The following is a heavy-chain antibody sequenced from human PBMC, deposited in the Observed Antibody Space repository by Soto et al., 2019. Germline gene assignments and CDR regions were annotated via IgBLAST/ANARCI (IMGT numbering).Heavy chain of an antibody. Sequence: AAVKVSCKASGYTFTSSYMHWGRQAPGQGLEWMGIINPSGGSTNYAQKFQGRVTMTRDTSTSTVYMEVSSLRSEDTAVYYCARSQITRVRGVTGMEVWGQGTPVTVSS. CDR1: GYTFTSSY. CDR2: INPSGGST. J-gene: IGHJ6*02. V-gene: IGHV1-46*01. D-gene: IGHD3-10*01. CDR3: ARSQITRVRGVTGMEV.